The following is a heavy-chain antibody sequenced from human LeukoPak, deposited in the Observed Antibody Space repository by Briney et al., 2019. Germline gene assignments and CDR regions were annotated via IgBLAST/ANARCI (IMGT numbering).Heavy chain of an antibody. CDR2: INGGGSEI. CDR1: GFPFSTAW. V-gene: IGHV3-7*04. D-gene: IGHD2-21*01. Sequence: PGGALRLSCAASGFPFSTAWMTSGRQAPGKGLEWVASINGGGSEIHYVDSVKGRFTISRDKAKNSLYLQINSLTAEYKAMYYCLRAYHPGGWFDPWGQGTLVTVSS. CDR3: LRAYHPGGWFDP. J-gene: IGHJ5*02.